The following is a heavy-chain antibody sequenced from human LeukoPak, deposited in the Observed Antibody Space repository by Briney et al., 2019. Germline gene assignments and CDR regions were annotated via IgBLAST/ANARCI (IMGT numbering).Heavy chain of an antibody. D-gene: IGHD2-2*01. CDR3: ARALSRPADY. J-gene: IGHJ4*02. V-gene: IGHV3-30*03. CDR1: GFTFSSYG. Sequence: PGGSLRLSCAASGFTFSSYGVHWVRQAPGKGLEWVAVISYDGSNKYYADSVKGRFTISRDNSKNTLYLQMNSLRAEDTAVYYCARALSRPADYWGQGTLVTVSS. CDR2: ISYDGSNK.